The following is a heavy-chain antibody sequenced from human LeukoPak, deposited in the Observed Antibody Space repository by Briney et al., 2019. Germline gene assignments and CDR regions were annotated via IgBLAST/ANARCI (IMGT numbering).Heavy chain of an antibody. CDR1: GYTFTSYG. V-gene: IGHV1-18*01. CDR3: ARIYQLLYLDAFDI. D-gene: IGHD2-2*02. J-gene: IGHJ3*02. CDR2: ISAYNGNT. Sequence: ASVKVSCKASGYTFTSYGISWVRQAPGQGLEWMGWISAYNGNTNYAQKLQGRVTMTTDTSTSTAYMELRSLRSDDTAVYYCARIYQLLYLDAFDIWGQGTMVTVSS.